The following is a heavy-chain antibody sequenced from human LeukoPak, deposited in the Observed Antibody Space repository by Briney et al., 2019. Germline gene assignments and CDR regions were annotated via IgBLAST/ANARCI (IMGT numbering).Heavy chain of an antibody. V-gene: IGHV1-8*01. CDR1: GYTFTSYD. Sequence: ASVKVSCKASGYTFTSYDINWVRQATGQGLEWMGWMNPNSGNTGYAQKFQGRVTMTRNTSISTAYMELRSLRSEDTAVYYCATSYGSGSYYYYYGMDVWGQGTTVTVSS. D-gene: IGHD3-10*01. CDR3: ATSYGSGSYYYYYGMDV. CDR2: MNPNSGNT. J-gene: IGHJ6*02.